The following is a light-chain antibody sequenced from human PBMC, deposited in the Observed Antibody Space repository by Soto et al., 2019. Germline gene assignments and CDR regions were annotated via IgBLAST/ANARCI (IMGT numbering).Light chain of an antibody. J-gene: IGLJ1*01. CDR2: EIN. V-gene: IGLV2-8*01. CDR1: SSDVGGYNY. Sequence: QSALTQPPSASGSPGQSVTISCTGTSSDVGGYNYVSWYQQHPGEAPKLMIYEINKRPSGVPDRFSGSKSGNTASLTVSGLQAEDEADYYCSSFAGSNNFPYVFGTGTKLTVL. CDR3: SSFAGSNNFPYV.